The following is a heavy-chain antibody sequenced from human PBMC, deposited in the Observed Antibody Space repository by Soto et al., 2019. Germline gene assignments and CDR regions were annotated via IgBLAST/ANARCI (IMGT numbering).Heavy chain of an antibody. D-gene: IGHD6-19*01. CDR1: GFTFSDSA. J-gene: IGHJ4*02. Sequence: EVQLVESGGGLVQPGGSLKLSCAVSGFTFSDSAMHWVRQASGKGLEWVGRIRSKANSYATSYAASVKGRFTISRDDSKNTAYLQMNSLKTEATAVYYCTSGLDYWGQGTLVTVSS. CDR2: IRSKANSYAT. CDR3: TSGLDY. V-gene: IGHV3-73*01.